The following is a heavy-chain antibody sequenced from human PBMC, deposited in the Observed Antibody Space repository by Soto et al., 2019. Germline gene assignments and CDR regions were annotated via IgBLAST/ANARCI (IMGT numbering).Heavy chain of an antibody. J-gene: IGHJ1*01. D-gene: IGHD2-15*01. CDR3: AKGTNPFSVAALYFQH. CDR1: GFTFSSYG. V-gene: IGHV3-30*18. CDR2: ISYDGSNK. Sequence: GGSLRLSCAASGFTFSSYGMHWVRQAPGKGLEWVAVISYDGSNKYYADSVKGRFTISRDNSKNTLYLQMNSLRAEDTAVYYCAKGTNPFSVAALYFQHWGQGTLVTVSS.